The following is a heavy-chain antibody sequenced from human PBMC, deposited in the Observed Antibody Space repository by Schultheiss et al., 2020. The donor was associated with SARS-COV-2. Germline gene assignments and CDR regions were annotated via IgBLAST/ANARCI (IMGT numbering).Heavy chain of an antibody. CDR3: ARDPEYGGNPDY. CDR2: IYYSGST. CDR1: GGSISSYY. Sequence: SETLSLTCTVSGGSISSYYWSWIRQPPGKGLEWIGYIYYSGSTNYNPSLKSRVTMSVDTSKNQFSLKLSSVTAADTAVYYCARDPEYGGNPDYWGQGTLVTVSS. J-gene: IGHJ4*02. V-gene: IGHV4-59*12. D-gene: IGHD4-23*01.